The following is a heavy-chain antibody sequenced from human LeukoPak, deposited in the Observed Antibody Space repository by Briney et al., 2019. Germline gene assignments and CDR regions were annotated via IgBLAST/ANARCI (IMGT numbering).Heavy chain of an antibody. J-gene: IGHJ6*03. CDR1: GYTFTGYY. Sequence: GASVKVSCKASGYTFTGYYMHWVRQAPGQGLEWMGRINPNSGGTNYAQKFQGRVTMTRDTSISTAYMDLTRLRSDDTAVYYCARDTVVVVADYYYYYMDVWGKGTTVTVSS. D-gene: IGHD2-15*01. CDR2: INPNSGGT. V-gene: IGHV1-2*06. CDR3: ARDTVVVVADYYYYYMDV.